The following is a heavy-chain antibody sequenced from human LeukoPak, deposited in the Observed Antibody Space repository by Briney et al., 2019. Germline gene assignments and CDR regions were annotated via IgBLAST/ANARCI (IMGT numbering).Heavy chain of an antibody. CDR3: ARAGSYYRVAYYYYYMDV. CDR2: INPNSGGT. CDR1: GYTFTGYY. D-gene: IGHD1-26*01. Sequence: VASVKVSCKASGYTFTGYYMHWVRQAPGQGLEWMGWINPNSGGTNYAQKFQGRVTMTRDTSISTAYMELSRLRSDDTAVYYCARAGSYYRVAYYYYYMDVWGKGTRSPSP. V-gene: IGHV1-2*02. J-gene: IGHJ6*03.